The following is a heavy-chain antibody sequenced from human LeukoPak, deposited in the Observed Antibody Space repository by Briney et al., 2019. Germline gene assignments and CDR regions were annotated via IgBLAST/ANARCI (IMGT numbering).Heavy chain of an antibody. J-gene: IGHJ4*02. CDR1: GYTFTSYD. CDR3: RVSFLKRSSHHFDY. V-gene: IGHV1-8*03. Sequence: ASVKVSCKASGYTFTSYDINWVRQATGQGLEWMGWMNPNSGNTGYAQKFQGRVTITRNTSISTAYMEPSSLRSEDTAVYYCRVSFLKRSSHHFDYWGQGTLVTVSS. D-gene: IGHD5/OR15-5a*01. CDR2: MNPNSGNT.